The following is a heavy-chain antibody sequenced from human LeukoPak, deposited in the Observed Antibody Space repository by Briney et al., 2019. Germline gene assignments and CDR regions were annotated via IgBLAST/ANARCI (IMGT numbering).Heavy chain of an antibody. CDR3: VKDSGKSWNVGLLDY. J-gene: IGHJ4*02. D-gene: IGHD1-1*01. Sequence: GRSLRLSCAASGFTFSSYGMHWVRQAPGKGLEWVAVISYDGSNKYYADSVKGRFTISRDNSKNTLYLQMSSLRAEDTAVYYCVKDSGKSWNVGLLDYWGQGTLVTVSS. CDR2: ISYDGSNK. V-gene: IGHV3-30*18. CDR1: GFTFSSYG.